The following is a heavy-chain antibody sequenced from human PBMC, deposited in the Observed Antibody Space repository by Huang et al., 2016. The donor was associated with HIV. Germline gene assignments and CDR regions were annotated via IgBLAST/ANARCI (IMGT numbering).Heavy chain of an antibody. V-gene: IGHV4-39*01. CDR2: IYYSGDT. J-gene: IGHJ4*02. CDR1: GGSITDSNYY. CDR3: ARHFGSWSGYFDS. Sequence: QLQLQESGLGLVRPSETLSLICTVSGGSITDSNYYWGWIRQPPGKGLEWIGSIYYSGDTDYNPSLKSRVTMSVDTSKNRFSLDIRSVAVADTAIYYCARHFGSWSGYFDSWGQGTLVPVSS. D-gene: IGHD3-10*01.